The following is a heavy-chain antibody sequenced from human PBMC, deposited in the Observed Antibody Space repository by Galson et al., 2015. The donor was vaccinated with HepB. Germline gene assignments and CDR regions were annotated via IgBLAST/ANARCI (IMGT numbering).Heavy chain of an antibody. CDR2: MSYGGTNE. CDR1: GITFSDYA. D-gene: IGHD1-20*01. V-gene: IGHV3-30-3*01. Sequence: SLRLSCAASGITFSDYAMHWVRQAPGKGLEWVAVMSYGGTNEYYADSVKGRFTISRDNSKNTLYLHMTSLRADDTAVYYCARFASPSALDTPGITAKTSDDFDFWGQGTMVTVSS. CDR3: ARFASPSALDTPGITAKTSDDFDF. J-gene: IGHJ3*01.